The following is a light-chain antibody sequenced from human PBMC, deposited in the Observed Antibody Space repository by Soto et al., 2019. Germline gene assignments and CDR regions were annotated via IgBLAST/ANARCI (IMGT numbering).Light chain of an antibody. CDR1: QSVTSNY. V-gene: IGKV3-11*01. J-gene: IGKJ1*01. CDR2: DAS. Sequence: ERVMTQSPATLSVSPGERATLSCRASQSVTSNYLAWYQQKPGQAPRLLIYDASNRATGIPARFSGSGSGTDFTLTISSLEPEDFAVYYCQQRSNWPPWTFGQGTKVDIK. CDR3: QQRSNWPPWT.